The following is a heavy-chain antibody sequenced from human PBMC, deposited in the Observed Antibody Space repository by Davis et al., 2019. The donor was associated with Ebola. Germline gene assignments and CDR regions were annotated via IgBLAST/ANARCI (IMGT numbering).Heavy chain of an antibody. J-gene: IGHJ2*01. Sequence: SETLSLTCSVSGDSISSGSFYWSWIRQPAGKGLEWIGHIYTRGSTNYKPSLKSRVAISVDTSKNQFSLKLRSVTAADTAVYFCARLSGLFSSSSGALYFDLWGRGTLVSVSS. V-gene: IGHV4-61*09. CDR1: GDSISSGSFY. CDR2: IYTRGST. CDR3: ARLSGLFSSSSGALYFDL. D-gene: IGHD6-6*01.